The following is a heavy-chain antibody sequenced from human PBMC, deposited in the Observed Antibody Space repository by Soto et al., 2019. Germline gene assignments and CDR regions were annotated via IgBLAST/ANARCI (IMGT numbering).Heavy chain of an antibody. CDR1: GAPITTAYY. Sequence: PSETLSLTCTVYGAPITTAYYWTWVRQHPVKGLEWIGHIYYTGSTYYNPSLKSRLNISLDTSKNQFSLQLESVTAADTAIYFCARGSCFDPWGQGTLVTVSS. CDR3: ARGSCFDP. CDR2: IYYTGST. V-gene: IGHV4-31*03. J-gene: IGHJ5*02.